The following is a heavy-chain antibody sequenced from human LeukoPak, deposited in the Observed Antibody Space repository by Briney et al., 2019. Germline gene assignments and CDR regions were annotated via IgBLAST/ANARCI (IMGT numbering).Heavy chain of an antibody. D-gene: IGHD2-21*02. CDR2: ISGSGGST. CDR3: AKDRVVTGPTDY. V-gene: IGHV3-23*01. CDR1: GFTFSSYT. J-gene: IGHJ4*02. Sequence: GGSLRLSCAASGFTFSSYTMSWVRQAPGKGLEWVSAISGSGGSTYYADSVKGRFTISRDNSKNTLYLQVNSLRAEDTAVYYCAKDRVVTGPTDYWGQGTLATVSS.